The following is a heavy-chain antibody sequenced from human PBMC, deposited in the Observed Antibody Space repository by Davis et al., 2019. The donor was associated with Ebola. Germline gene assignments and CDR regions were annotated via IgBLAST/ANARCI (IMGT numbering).Heavy chain of an antibody. D-gene: IGHD2-15*01. J-gene: IGHJ6*02. V-gene: IGHV3-33*06. CDR1: GFTFSTYG. Sequence: PGGSLRLSCAASGFTFSTYGMHWVRQAPGKGLEWVAVIWFDGSHTYYADSVKGRFTISRDNSKNTLHLQMNSLRAEDTAVYYCVKMYCSRGHCYALDVWGQGTTVTVSS. CDR2: IWFDGSHT. CDR3: VKMYCSRGHCYALDV.